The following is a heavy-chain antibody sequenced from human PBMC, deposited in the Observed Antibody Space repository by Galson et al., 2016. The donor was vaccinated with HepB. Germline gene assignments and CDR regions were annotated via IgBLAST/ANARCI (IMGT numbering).Heavy chain of an antibody. D-gene: IGHD2/OR15-2a*01. J-gene: IGHJ4*02. CDR2: IYHSGDT. CDR1: AGSITSYY. CDR3: AAMKNIDFDY. Sequence: SETLSLTCTVSAGSITSYYWSWIRQSPGKGLEWIGYIYHSGDTHYNPSLKSRVTMSVDTSKNQFSLRLRLLTAADTAVYYCAAMKNIDFDYWGQGTRVTVSS. V-gene: IGHV4-59*01.